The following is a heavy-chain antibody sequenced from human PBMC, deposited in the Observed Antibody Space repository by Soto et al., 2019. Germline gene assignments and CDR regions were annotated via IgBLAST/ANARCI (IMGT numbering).Heavy chain of an antibody. CDR2: ISGSGGST. J-gene: IGHJ1*01. D-gene: IGHD2-2*01. CDR1: GFTFSSYA. V-gene: IGHV3-23*01. Sequence: GGSLRLSCAASGFTFSSYAMSWVRQAPGKELEWVSAISGSGGSTSYADSVKGRFTISRDNSKNTLYLQMNSLRAEDTAVYYCAKDLTGIVVVPAGFQHWGQGTLVTVSS. CDR3: AKDLTGIVVVPAGFQH.